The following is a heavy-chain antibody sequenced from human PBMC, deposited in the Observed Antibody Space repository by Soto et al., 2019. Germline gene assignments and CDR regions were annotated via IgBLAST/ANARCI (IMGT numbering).Heavy chain of an antibody. J-gene: IGHJ4*02. V-gene: IGHV1-8*01. CDR3: ARGPRNWGVDY. CDR1: AYTFTSYD. CDR2: MNPNNGNT. Sequence: QVQLVQSGAEVKKPGASVKVSCKAAAYTFTSYDINWVRQATGQDFEWMGWMNPNNGNTAYAQKFQGIVSMTRDTSKSTAFMELSSLTSEDTAVYYCARGPRNWGVDYWGQGTLVTASS. D-gene: IGHD7-27*01.